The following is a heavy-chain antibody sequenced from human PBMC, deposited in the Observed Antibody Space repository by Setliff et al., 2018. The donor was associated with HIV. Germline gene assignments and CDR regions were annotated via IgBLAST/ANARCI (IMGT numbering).Heavy chain of an antibody. D-gene: IGHD3-10*01. J-gene: IGHJ4*02. CDR2: VTWNGVTA. CDR3: GKGPTGSGSSYVDY. V-gene: IGHV3-43D*03. Sequence: PGGSLRLSCEASGFTFDDYTMHWVRQVPGKGLEWVSLVTWNGVTAYYADSVKGRFTASRDNSKNAFYLQMNSLRDGDTALYYCGKGPTGSGSSYVDYWGQGTLVTVSS. CDR1: GFTFDDYT.